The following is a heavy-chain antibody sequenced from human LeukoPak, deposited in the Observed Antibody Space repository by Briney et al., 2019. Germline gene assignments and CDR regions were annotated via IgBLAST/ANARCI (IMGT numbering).Heavy chain of an antibody. D-gene: IGHD6-19*01. V-gene: IGHV3-11*01. CDR1: GFTFSYYY. CDR2: ISSSGSTI. J-gene: IGHJ4*02. CDR3: ARVIAVAGINFDY. Sequence: GSLSLSFAASGFTFSYYYMSWIRQAPGKGLEWVSYISSSGSTIYYADSVKGRFTISRDNAKNSLYLQMNSLRAEDTAVYYCARVIAVAGINFDYWGQGTLVTVSS.